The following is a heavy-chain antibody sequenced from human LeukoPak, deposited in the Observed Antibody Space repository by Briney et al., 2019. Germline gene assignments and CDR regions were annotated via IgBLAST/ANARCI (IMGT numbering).Heavy chain of an antibody. Sequence: SETLSLTCTVSGGSISSSSYYWGWIRQPPGKGLEWIGSIYYSGSTYYNLSLKSRVTISVDTSKNQFSLKLSSVTAADTAVYYCARDHAPGVVPAAPGGWFDPWGQGTLVTVSS. CDR3: ARDHAPGVVPAAPGGWFDP. D-gene: IGHD2-2*01. CDR1: GGSISSSSYY. V-gene: IGHV4-39*07. J-gene: IGHJ5*02. CDR2: IYYSGST.